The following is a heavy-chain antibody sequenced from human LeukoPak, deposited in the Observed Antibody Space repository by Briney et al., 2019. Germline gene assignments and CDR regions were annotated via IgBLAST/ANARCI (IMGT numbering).Heavy chain of an antibody. D-gene: IGHD3-16*01. CDR3: AADLSNPRMGASYLDS. CDR2: IIVGSGAT. V-gene: IGHV1-58*01. Sequence: SVKVSCKASGFTSTNFAVQWVRQARGQRLEWIGWIIVGSGATKCAQDFQESVTITRDLSTSTLYMELRSLTSEDTAVYYCAADLSNPRMGASYLDSWGQGTLVTVSS. J-gene: IGHJ4*02. CDR1: GFTSTNFA.